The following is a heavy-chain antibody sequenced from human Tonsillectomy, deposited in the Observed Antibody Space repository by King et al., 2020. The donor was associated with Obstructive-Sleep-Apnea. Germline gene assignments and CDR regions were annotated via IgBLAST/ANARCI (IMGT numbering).Heavy chain of an antibody. J-gene: IGHJ6*02. D-gene: IGHD3-10*01. CDR3: ARPVPGDYYYNGMDV. CDR1: GGSISNNNW. V-gene: IGHV4-4*02. Sequence: VQLQESGPGLVKPSGTLSLTCAVSGGSISNNNWWSWVRQRPGKGLGGIGEIYHSGSTNYNPSLRSRVTISVDKSKNHFSRNLSSVPAADTAVYYCARPVPGDYYYNGMDVWGQGTTVTVSS. CDR2: IYHSGST.